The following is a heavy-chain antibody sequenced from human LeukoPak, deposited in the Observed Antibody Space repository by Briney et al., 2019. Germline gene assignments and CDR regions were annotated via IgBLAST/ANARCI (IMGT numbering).Heavy chain of an antibody. CDR1: DGSITSSSDS. CDR2: IHYSGTT. CDR3: ARRKLGYSSSSVFDY. D-gene: IGHD6-6*01. Sequence: KPSETLSLTCTVSDGSITSSSDSWGWIRQPPGKGLEWIGSIHYSGTTYYNPSLKSRGTISIGASKNQFSLKLSSVTAADTAVYYCARRKLGYSSSSVFDYWGQGTLVTVSS. J-gene: IGHJ4*02. V-gene: IGHV4-39*01.